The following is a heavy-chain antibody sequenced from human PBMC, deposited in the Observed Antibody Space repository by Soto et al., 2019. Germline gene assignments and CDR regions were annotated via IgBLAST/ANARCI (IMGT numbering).Heavy chain of an antibody. J-gene: IGHJ6*02. CDR3: ARDFLTLQTYYDFWSGYYYYYGMDV. V-gene: IGHV3-30-3*01. D-gene: IGHD3-3*01. Sequence: GGSLRLSCAASGFTFSSYAMHWVRQAPGKGLEWVAVISYDGSNKYYADSVKGRFTISRDNSKNTLYLQMNSLRAEDTAVYYCARDFLTLQTYYDFWSGYYYYYGMDVWGQGTTVTVSS. CDR1: GFTFSSYA. CDR2: ISYDGSNK.